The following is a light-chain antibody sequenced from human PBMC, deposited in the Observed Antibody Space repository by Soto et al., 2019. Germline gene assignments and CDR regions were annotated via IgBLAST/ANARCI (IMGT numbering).Light chain of an antibody. CDR1: QNVRFY. CDR2: DAS. V-gene: IGKV3-11*01. Sequence: EIVLTQSPATLSLSPGERATLSCRASQNVRFYLAWYQQKPGQTPRLLIYDASKRASGIPARFSGSGSGTDFTLTISSLEPEDFAVYYCQQSTNWSWTFGRGTKVEVK. J-gene: IGKJ1*01. CDR3: QQSTNWSWT.